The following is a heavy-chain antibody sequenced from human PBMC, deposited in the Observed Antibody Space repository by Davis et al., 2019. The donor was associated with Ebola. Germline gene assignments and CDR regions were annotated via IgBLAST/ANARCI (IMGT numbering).Heavy chain of an antibody. D-gene: IGHD3-22*01. Sequence: MPSETLSLTCAVSGGSISSGGYSWSWIRQPPGKGLEWIGYIYYSGSTYYNPSLKSRVTISVDTSKNQFSLKLSSVTAADTAVYYCARLTVVSDAFDIWGQGTMVTVSS. CDR2: IYYSGST. J-gene: IGHJ3*02. V-gene: IGHV4-30-4*07. CDR1: GGSISSGGYS. CDR3: ARLTVVSDAFDI.